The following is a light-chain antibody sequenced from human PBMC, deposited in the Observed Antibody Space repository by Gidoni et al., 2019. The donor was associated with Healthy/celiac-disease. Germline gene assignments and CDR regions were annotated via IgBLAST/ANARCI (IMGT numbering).Light chain of an antibody. V-gene: IGKV3-20*01. CDR3: QQYGSSLYT. J-gene: IGKJ2*01. Sequence: EIVLTQSPGTLSLSPGERATLSCRASQSVSSSYLAWYQQTPGPAPRLLIYGASSRAAGIPDRFSGSGSGTDFTLTISVLEPEDFAVYYCQQYGSSLYTFGQXTKLEIK. CDR2: GAS. CDR1: QSVSSSY.